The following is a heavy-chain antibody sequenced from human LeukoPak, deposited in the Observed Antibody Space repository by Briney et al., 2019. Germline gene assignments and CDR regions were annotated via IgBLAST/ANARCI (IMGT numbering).Heavy chain of an antibody. CDR1: GYTFTSYY. Sequence: ASVKVSCKASGYTFTSYYMHWVRQAPGQGLEWMGIINPSGGSTSYAQKFQGRVTMTRDMSTSTVYMELSSLRSEDTAVYYCARDMDGSGSLLGNYYYYMDVWGKGTTVTVSS. V-gene: IGHV1-46*01. CDR3: ARDMDGSGSLLGNYYYYMDV. J-gene: IGHJ6*03. D-gene: IGHD3-10*01. CDR2: INPSGGST.